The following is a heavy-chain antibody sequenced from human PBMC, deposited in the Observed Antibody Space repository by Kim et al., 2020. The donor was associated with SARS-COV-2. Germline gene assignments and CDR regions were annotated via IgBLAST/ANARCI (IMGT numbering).Heavy chain of an antibody. V-gene: IGHV4-4*02. D-gene: IGHD1-26*01. J-gene: IGHJ4*02. CDR2: IHHSGNT. CDR1: GDSITSSNW. CDR3: ARLRTETGSYFRFDY. Sequence: SETLSLTCAVSGDSITSSNWWSWVRQSPGKGLEWIGEIHHSGNTNYNPSLKSRVTISVDKSKNQFSLKLSSVTAADTAVYYCARLRTETGSYFRFDYWSRGTLVTVPS.